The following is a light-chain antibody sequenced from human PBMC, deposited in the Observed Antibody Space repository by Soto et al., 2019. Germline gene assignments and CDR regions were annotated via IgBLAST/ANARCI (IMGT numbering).Light chain of an antibody. V-gene: IGKV1-5*03. Sequence: DIQMTQSPSTLSASVGDRVTITCRASQSISSWLAWYQQKPGKAPKILIYKASSVESGVTSRFSGSGSGTEFTLTISSLQPDDFATYYCQQYNSYSPYTFGQGTKLEIK. J-gene: IGKJ2*01. CDR1: QSISSW. CDR3: QQYNSYSPYT. CDR2: KAS.